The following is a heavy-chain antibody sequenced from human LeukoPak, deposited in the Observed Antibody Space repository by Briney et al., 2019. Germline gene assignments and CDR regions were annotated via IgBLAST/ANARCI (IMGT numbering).Heavy chain of an antibody. J-gene: IGHJ4*02. CDR2: ISSSSSNT. D-gene: IGHD1-26*01. Sequence: GGSLRLSCAASVLSSSDGYMSWVRQAPGKGLEWVSYISSSSSNTDYADSVKGRFTIFRDNAKKSVYLQMNSLRAEDTAVYYCERGGSRSPTLQIFDYWGQGTLVTVSS. V-gene: IGHV3-11*05. CDR1: VLSSSDGY. CDR3: ERGGSRSPTLQIFDY.